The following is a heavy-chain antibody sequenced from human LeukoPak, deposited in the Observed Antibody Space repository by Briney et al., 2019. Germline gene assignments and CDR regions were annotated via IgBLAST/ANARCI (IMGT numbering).Heavy chain of an antibody. CDR1: GFTFSSYW. V-gene: IGHV3-74*01. CDR3: ARGTLKTTVATYGFDI. CDR2: INTDGTTT. D-gene: IGHD4-17*01. Sequence: GGSLRLSCAAYGFTFSSYWMHWVRQDPGKGLVWVSRINTDGTTTTYADSVKGRFTISRDTAKNMLYLQMNSLRADDTAVYYCARGTLKTTVATYGFDIWGQGTMVTVSS. J-gene: IGHJ3*02.